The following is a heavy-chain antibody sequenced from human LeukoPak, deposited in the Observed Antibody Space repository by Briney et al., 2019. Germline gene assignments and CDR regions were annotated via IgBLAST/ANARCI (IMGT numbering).Heavy chain of an antibody. J-gene: IGHJ4*02. V-gene: IGHV4-59*01. CDR1: GGSISSYY. Sequence: SETLSLTCTVSGGSISSYYWSWIRQPPGKGLEWIGYIYYSGSTNYNPSLKSRVTISVDTSKNQFSLKLSSVTAADTAVYYCARVAPTTVTPGYFDYWGQGTLVTVSS. D-gene: IGHD4-17*01. CDR3: ARVAPTTVTPGYFDY. CDR2: IYYSGST.